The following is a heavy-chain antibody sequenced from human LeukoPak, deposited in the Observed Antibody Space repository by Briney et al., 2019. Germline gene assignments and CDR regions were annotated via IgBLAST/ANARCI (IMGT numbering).Heavy chain of an antibody. Sequence: GGSLRLSCAASGFIFSPYWMHWVRQAPGKGLVWVSRINTDESDIAYAASVKGRFTISRDNAENTLYLQMNSLRAEDTAVYYCVRQATNKPIDYWGRGTLVTVSS. CDR3: VRQATNKPIDY. J-gene: IGHJ4*02. V-gene: IGHV3-74*01. CDR2: INTDESDI. D-gene: IGHD5-12*01. CDR1: GFIFSPYW.